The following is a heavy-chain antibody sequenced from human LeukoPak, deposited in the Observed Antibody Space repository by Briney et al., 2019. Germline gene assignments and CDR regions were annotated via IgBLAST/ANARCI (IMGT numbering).Heavy chain of an antibody. CDR3: ATPIGLGRYYQH. V-gene: IGHV1-24*01. Sequence: GASVKVSCKVSGYTLTELSMHWVRQAPGKGLEWMGGFDPEDGETIYAQKFPGRVTMTEDTSTDTAYMELSSLRSEDTAVYYCATPIGLGRYYQHWGQGTLVTVSS. CDR2: FDPEDGET. CDR1: GYTLTELS. J-gene: IGHJ4*02. D-gene: IGHD2-15*01.